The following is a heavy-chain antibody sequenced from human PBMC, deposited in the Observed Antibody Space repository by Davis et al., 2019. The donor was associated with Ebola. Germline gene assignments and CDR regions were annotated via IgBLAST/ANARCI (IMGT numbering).Heavy chain of an antibody. CDR1: GFTFSNYW. CDR2: INRDESGT. CDR3: ARDNYGMDV. J-gene: IGHJ6*02. V-gene: IGHV3-74*01. Sequence: GESLKISCAASGFTFSNYWMYWVRQAPGKGLVWVSRINRDESGTTYADSVKGRFTISRDNAKNMLYLQMDSLRVEDTAVYYCARDNYGMDVWGQGTTVTVSS.